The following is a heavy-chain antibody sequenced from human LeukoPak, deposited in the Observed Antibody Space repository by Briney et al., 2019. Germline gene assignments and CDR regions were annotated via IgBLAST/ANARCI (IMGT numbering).Heavy chain of an antibody. V-gene: IGHV3-33*01. CDR1: GFTFSSYG. D-gene: IGHD2-15*01. CDR2: IWYDGSNK. J-gene: IGHJ4*02. CDR3: ARAFAPRFCSGSSCPFDY. Sequence: GRSLRLSCAASGFTFSSYGMHWVRQAPGKGLEWVAVIWYDGSNKYYADSVKGRFTISRDNAKNSLYLQMNSLRAEDTAVYYCARAFAPRFCSGSSCPFDYWGQGTLVTVSS.